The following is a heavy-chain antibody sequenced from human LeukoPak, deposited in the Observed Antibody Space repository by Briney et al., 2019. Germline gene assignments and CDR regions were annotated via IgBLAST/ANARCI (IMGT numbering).Heavy chain of an antibody. D-gene: IGHD3-22*01. CDR1: GFTFGNSW. V-gene: IGHV3-7*01. CDR2: IKPDGSEK. J-gene: IGHJ4*02. CDR3: ARTKNSGRYYYFDY. Sequence: GGSLRLSCAGSGFTFGNSWMNWFRQTPGKGLEWVANIKPDGSEKYYADSVKGRFSISRDNAKNSLYLQMNNLRAEDTAVYYCARTKNSGRYYYFDYWGPGTLVTVSS.